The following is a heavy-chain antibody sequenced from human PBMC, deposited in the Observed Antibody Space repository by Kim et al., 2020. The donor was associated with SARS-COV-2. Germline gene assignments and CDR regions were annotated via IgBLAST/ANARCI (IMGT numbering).Heavy chain of an antibody. CDR2: MNPNSGNP. J-gene: IGHJ5*02. D-gene: IGHD2-15*01. CDR3: MRRHCSGGDCYRWSDP. Sequence: ASVKVSCKASGYTFTSYVINWVRQATGQGLEWMGWMNPNSGNPGYAQKFQGRVTMTRNTSISTAYMELHSLKSEDTAVYYCMRRHCSGGDCYRWSDPWGQGTLVTVSS. V-gene: IGHV1-8*01. CDR1: GYTFTSYV.